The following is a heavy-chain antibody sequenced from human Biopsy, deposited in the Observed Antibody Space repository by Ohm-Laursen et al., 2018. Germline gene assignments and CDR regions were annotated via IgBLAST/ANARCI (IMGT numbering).Heavy chain of an antibody. CDR2: IYYSGST. D-gene: IGHD1-26*01. CDR3: ARVGAGAPSIDYFDY. V-gene: IGHV4-59*01. CDR1: GGSLSGYF. Sequence: GTLSLTCTVSGGSLSGYFWSWIRQPPGKGLEWIGYIYYSGSTNYNPSLRSRVTISVDRSKNQFSLELSPVTAADTAVYYCARVGAGAPSIDYFDYWGQGALVTVSS. J-gene: IGHJ4*02.